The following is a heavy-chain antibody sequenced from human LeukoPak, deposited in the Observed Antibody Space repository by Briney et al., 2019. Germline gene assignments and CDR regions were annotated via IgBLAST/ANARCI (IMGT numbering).Heavy chain of an antibody. CDR2: IYYSGST. J-gene: IGHJ3*02. Sequence: SETLSLTCTVSGGSISSGGYYWSWVRQHPGKGLEWIGYIYYSGSTYYNPSLKSRVTISVDTSKNQFSLKLSSVTAADTAVYYCARDGPGAFDIWGQGTMVTVSS. V-gene: IGHV4-31*03. CDR1: GGSISSGGYY. CDR3: ARDGPGAFDI.